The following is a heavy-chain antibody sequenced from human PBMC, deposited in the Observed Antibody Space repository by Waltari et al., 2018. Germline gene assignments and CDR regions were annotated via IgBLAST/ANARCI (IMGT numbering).Heavy chain of an antibody. J-gene: IGHJ5*02. CDR1: GYTFTSYG. CDR3: ARGPQSVDYIWGSYLNNWFDP. Sequence: QVQLVQSGAEVKKPGASVKVSCKASGYTFTSYGISWVRQAPGQGLEWMGWISAYNGNTNYAQKLQGRVTMTTDTSTSTAYMELRSLRSDDTAVYYCARGPQSVDYIWGSYLNNWFDPWGQGTLVTVSS. CDR2: ISAYNGNT. V-gene: IGHV1-18*01. D-gene: IGHD3-16*02.